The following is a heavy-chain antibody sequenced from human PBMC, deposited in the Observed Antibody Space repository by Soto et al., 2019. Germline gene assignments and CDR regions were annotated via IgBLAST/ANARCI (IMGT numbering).Heavy chain of an antibody. CDR1: GGSISSSSYY. Sequence: PSETLSLTCTVSGGSISSSSYYWGWIRQPPGKGLEWIGSIYYSGSTYYNPSLKSRVTISVDTSKNQFSLKLSSVTAADTAVYYCARERITMVRGVIIRGIGVDYGMDVWGQGTTVTVSS. V-gene: IGHV4-39*07. D-gene: IGHD3-10*01. CDR3: ARERITMVRGVIIRGIGVDYGMDV. CDR2: IYYSGST. J-gene: IGHJ6*02.